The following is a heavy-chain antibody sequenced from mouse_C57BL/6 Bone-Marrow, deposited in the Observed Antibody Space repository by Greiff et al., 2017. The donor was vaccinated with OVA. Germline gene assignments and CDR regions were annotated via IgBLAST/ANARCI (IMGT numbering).Heavy chain of an antibody. D-gene: IGHD2-2*01. Sequence: VKLMESGAELARPGASVTLSCKASGYTFTSYGISWVKQRTGQGLEWIGEISPRSGNTDYNEKFKGKATLTADKSSSTAYMELRSLTSEDAAVYFCAGSILVTTRGLAYWGQGTLVTVSA. CDR1: GYTFTSYG. CDR2: ISPRSGNT. V-gene: IGHV1-81*01. J-gene: IGHJ3*01. CDR3: AGSILVTTRGLAY.